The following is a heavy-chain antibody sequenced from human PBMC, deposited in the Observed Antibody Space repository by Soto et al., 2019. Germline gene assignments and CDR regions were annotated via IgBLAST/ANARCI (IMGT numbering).Heavy chain of an antibody. D-gene: IGHD1-7*01. CDR3: ARDTVTGTTPYLFDY. Sequence: QVQLVQSGAEVRKPGSSVRVSCRASGGTFSSYAINWVRQAPVQGLEWMGGIIPIFGPANYAQRFQGRVTITADASTSTAYMELSSLRSEDTAVYFCARDTVTGTTPYLFDYWCQGTLVTVSS. CDR2: IIPIFGPA. CDR1: GGTFSSYA. V-gene: IGHV1-69*01. J-gene: IGHJ4*02.